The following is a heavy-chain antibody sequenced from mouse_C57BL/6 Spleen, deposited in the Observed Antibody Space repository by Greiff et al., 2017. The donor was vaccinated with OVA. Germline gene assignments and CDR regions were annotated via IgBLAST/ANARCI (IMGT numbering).Heavy chain of an antibody. Sequence: QVQLQQSGAELVMPGASVKLSCKASGYTFTSYWMHRVKQRPGQGLEWIGEIDPSDSYTNYNQKFKGKSTLTVDKSSSTAYMQLSSLTSEDSAVYYCARSNYGRGFAYWGQGTLVTVSA. CDR1: GYTFTSYW. CDR3: ARSNYGRGFAY. D-gene: IGHD1-1*01. V-gene: IGHV1-69*01. J-gene: IGHJ3*01. CDR2: IDPSDSYT.